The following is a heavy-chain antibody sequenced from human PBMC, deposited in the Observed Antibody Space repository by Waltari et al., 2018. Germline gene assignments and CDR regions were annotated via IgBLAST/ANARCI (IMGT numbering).Heavy chain of an antibody. J-gene: IGHJ4*02. D-gene: IGHD3-22*01. Sequence: QVQLQESGPGLVKPSQTLSLTCTVPGGSISSGSYYWCWTRQSAGKGLEWIGRIYTSGSTNYNPSLKSRVTISVDTSKNQFSLKLSSVTAADTAVYYCARDGGYYYDSSGYYPFRYWGQGTLVTVSS. V-gene: IGHV4-61*02. CDR2: IYTSGST. CDR3: ARDGGYYYDSSGYYPFRY. CDR1: GGSISSGSYY.